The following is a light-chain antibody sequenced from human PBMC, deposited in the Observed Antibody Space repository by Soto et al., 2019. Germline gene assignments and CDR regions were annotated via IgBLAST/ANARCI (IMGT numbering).Light chain of an antibody. CDR2: SNN. CDR1: SSNIGSNT. J-gene: IGLJ1*01. CDR3: AAWHDWLNGYV. V-gene: IGLV1-44*01. Sequence: QSVLTQPPSASGTPGQSVAISCSGSSSNIGSNTVNWYQHLPGTAPKLLIYSNNLRPSGVPDRFSGSKSGASASLAISGLQSEDEADYYCAAWHDWLNGYVFGTGTKVTVL.